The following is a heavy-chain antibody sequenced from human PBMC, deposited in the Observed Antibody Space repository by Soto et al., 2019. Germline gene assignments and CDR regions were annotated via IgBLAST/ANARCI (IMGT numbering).Heavy chain of an antibody. J-gene: IGHJ4*02. CDR3: ARAYYYDSSGYYRFDY. CDR2: IIPIFGTA. CDR1: GCTFSSYA. V-gene: IGHV1-69*13. D-gene: IGHD3-22*01. Sequence: ASVKVSCTASGCTFSSYAISWVRQAPGQGLEWMGGIIPIFGTANYAQKFQGRVTITADESTSTAYMELSSLRSEDTAVYYCARAYYYDSSGYYRFDYWGQGTLVTVSS.